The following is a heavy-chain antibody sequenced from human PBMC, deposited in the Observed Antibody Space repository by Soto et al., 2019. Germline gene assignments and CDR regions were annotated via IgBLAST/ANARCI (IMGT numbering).Heavy chain of an antibody. V-gene: IGHV1-24*01. CDR1: GYTLTELS. D-gene: IGHD2-2*01. CDR2: FDPEDGET. CDR3: ATDRYCSSTSCLDY. J-gene: IGHJ4*02. Sequence: GASVKVSCKVSGYTLTELSMHWVRQAPRKGLEWMGGFDPEDGETIYAQKFQGRVTMTEDTSTDTAYMELSSLRSEDTAVYYCATDRYCSSTSCLDYWGQGTLVTVSS.